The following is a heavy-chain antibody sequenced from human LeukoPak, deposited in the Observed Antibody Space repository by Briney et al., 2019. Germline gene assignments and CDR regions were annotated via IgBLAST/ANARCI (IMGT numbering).Heavy chain of an antibody. CDR3: AREGYSSGYSDAFDI. Sequence: ASVKVSCKASGYTFTSYYMHWVRQAPGQGLEWMGIINPSGGSTSHAQKFQGRVTMTRDTSTSTVYMELSSLRSEDTAVYYCAREGYSSGYSDAFDIWGQGTMVTVSS. J-gene: IGHJ3*02. CDR1: GYTFTSYY. CDR2: INPSGGST. D-gene: IGHD2-15*01. V-gene: IGHV1-46*01.